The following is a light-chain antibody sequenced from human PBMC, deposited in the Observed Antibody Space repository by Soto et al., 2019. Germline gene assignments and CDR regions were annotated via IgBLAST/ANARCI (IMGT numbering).Light chain of an antibody. V-gene: IGKV3-15*01. CDR2: GAS. J-gene: IGKJ1*01. CDR3: QHYINWPRT. CDR1: QSVSNH. Sequence: EVVMTQSPATLSVSPGEGATLSCRASQSVSNHLAWYQQRPGQAPRVLIYGASTRATGIPARFSGSGSRTEFTLTISSLQSEDFALYYCQHYINWPRTFGQGTKVEVK.